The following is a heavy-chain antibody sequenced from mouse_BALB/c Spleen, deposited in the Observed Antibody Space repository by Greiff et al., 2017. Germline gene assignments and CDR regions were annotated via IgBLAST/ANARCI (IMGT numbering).Heavy chain of an antibody. Sequence: EVQLQQSGPELVKPGASVKMSCKASGYTFTSSVMHWVKQKPGQGLEWIGYINPYNDGTKYNEKFKGKATLTSDKSSSTAYMELSSLTSEDSAVYYCARWEVRSYWYFDVWGAGTTVTVSS. CDR2: INPYNDGT. D-gene: IGHD2-5*01. CDR1: GYTFTSSV. V-gene: IGHV1-14*01. J-gene: IGHJ1*01. CDR3: ARWEVRSYWYFDV.